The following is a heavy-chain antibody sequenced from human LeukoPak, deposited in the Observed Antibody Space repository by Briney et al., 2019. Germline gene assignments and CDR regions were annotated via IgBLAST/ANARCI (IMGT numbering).Heavy chain of an antibody. CDR1: GFTFSSHW. Sequence: PGGSLRLSCAVSGFTFSSHWMTWVRQAPGRGPECVANINKDGSKKYYVDSVMGRFTISRDNAKNSLYLQMNSLRAEDTAVYYCARDVWQQLIDWGQGTLVTVSS. CDR2: INKDGSKK. D-gene: IGHD6-13*01. V-gene: IGHV3-7*01. CDR3: ARDVWQQLID. J-gene: IGHJ4*02.